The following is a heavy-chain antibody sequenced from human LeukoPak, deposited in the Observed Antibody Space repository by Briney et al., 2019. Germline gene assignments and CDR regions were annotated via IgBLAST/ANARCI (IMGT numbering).Heavy chain of an antibody. CDR1: GYNFANYY. CDR2: ISPNSGAT. CDR3: ARGAWYTWNDIRHFDF. V-gene: IGHV1-2*02. D-gene: IGHD1-20*01. J-gene: IGHJ4*02. Sequence: ASVKVSCKASGYNFANYYIHWVRQAPGQGLEWMGWISPNSGATNYALEFQGRVTMTTDTSITTAYMELSSLTSDDTALYFCARGAWYTWNDIRHFDFWGQGTLVTVSS.